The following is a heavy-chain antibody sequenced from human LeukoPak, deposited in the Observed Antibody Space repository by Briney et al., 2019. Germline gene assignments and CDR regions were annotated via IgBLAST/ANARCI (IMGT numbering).Heavy chain of an antibody. D-gene: IGHD3-16*02. J-gene: IGHJ3*02. CDR1: GFTFSSYS. CDR2: ISSSSSTI. CDR3: ARDVWGSYRYTAFSAFDI. Sequence: GGSLRLFCAASGFTFSSYSMNWVRQAPGKGLEWVSYISSSSSTIYYADSVKGRFTISRDNAKNSLYLQMNSLRAEDTAVYYCARDVWGSYRYTAFSAFDIWGQGTMVTVSS. V-gene: IGHV3-48*01.